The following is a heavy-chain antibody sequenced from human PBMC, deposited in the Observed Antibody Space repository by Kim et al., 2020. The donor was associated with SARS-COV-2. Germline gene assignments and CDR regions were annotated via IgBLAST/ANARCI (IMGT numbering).Heavy chain of an antibody. Sequence: SETLSLTCTVSGGSISSYYWSWIRQPPGKGLEWIGYIYYSGSTNYNPSLKSRVTISVDTSKNQFSLKLSSVTAADTAVYYCARTGLAAAVVYWGQGTLVTVSS. CDR3: ARTGLAAAVVY. J-gene: IGHJ4*02. D-gene: IGHD6-13*01. V-gene: IGHV4-59*13. CDR2: IYYSGST. CDR1: GGSISSYY.